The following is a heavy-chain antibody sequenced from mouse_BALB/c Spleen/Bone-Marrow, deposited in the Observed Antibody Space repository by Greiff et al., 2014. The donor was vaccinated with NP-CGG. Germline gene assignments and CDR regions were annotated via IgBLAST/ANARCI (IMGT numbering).Heavy chain of an antibody. CDR3: ARSGYYGSSYFDY. CDR1: GYSFTGYF. Sequence: DVQLQESGPELVMPGASVKISCKASGYSFTGYFMNWVMQSHGKSLEWIGRINPYNGDTFYNQKFKGKATLTVDKSSSTAHMELRSLASEDSAVYYCARSGYYGSSYFDYWGQGTTLTVSS. J-gene: IGHJ2*01. CDR2: INPYNGDT. V-gene: IGHV1-20*02. D-gene: IGHD1-1*01.